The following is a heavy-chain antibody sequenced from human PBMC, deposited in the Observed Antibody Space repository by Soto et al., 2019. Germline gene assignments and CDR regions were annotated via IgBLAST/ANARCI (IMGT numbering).Heavy chain of an antibody. J-gene: IGHJ6*02. D-gene: IGHD3-22*01. CDR3: ARLDYYDSSIFFYYYGMDV. V-gene: IGHV4-39*01. CDR1: GGSISTYY. Sequence: TSETLSLTCTVSGGSISTYYWGWIRQPPGKGLEWIGSIYYSGSTYYNPSLKSRVTISVDTSKNQFSLKLSSVTAADTAVYYCARLDYYDSSIFFYYYGMDVWGQGTTVTVSS. CDR2: IYYSGST.